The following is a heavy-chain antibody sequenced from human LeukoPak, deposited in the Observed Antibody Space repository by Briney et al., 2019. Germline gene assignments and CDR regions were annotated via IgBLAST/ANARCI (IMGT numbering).Heavy chain of an antibody. Sequence: GESLKIPCKGSGYSFTRYWIGWVPQIPGKGLEWMGKIYPDDSDTRYSPSFQGQLTTSADKSISTAYLQWSSLKASDTAMYYCARHVAYYYDSSGYYRWFDPWGQGTLVTVSS. CDR3: ARHVAYYYDSSGYYRWFDP. CDR2: IYPDDSDT. J-gene: IGHJ5*02. D-gene: IGHD3-22*01. CDR1: GYSFTRYW. V-gene: IGHV5-51*01.